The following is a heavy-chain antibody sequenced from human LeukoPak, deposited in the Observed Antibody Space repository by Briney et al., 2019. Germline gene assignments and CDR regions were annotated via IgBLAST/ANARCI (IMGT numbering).Heavy chain of an antibody. CDR2: IYYSGST. V-gene: IGHV4-59*01. CDR3: VRVGWNDAFDI. J-gene: IGHJ3*02. Sequence: PSETLSLTCTVSGGSISSYYWSWIRQPPGKGLEWIGYIYYSGSTNYNPSLKSRVTISVDTSKNQFSLKLSSVTAADTAVYYCVRVGWNDAFDIWGQGTMVTVSS. D-gene: IGHD1-1*01. CDR1: GGSISSYY.